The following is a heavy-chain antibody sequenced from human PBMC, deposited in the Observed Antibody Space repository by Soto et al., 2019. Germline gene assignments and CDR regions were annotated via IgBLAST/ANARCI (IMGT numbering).Heavy chain of an antibody. V-gene: IGHV5-51*01. CDR3: ARGGAYYYYGMDV. Sequence: PGESLKIACNGSGYSFTSYWIGWVRQMPGKGLEWMGIIYPGDSDTRYSPSFQGQVTISADKSISTAYLQWSSLKASDTAMYYCARGGAYYYYGMDVWGQGTTVTVSS. CDR1: GYSFTSYW. J-gene: IGHJ6*02. CDR2: IYPGDSDT. D-gene: IGHD1-26*01.